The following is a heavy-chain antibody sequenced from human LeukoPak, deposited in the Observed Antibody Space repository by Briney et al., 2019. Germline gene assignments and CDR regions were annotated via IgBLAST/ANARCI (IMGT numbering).Heavy chain of an antibody. V-gene: IGHV4-31*03. CDR3: ARKAVAGTLYFQH. D-gene: IGHD6-19*01. J-gene: IGHJ1*01. CDR1: GGSISSGGYY. Sequence: PSETLSLTCTVSGGSISSGGYYWSWIRQHPGKGLEWIGYIYYSGSTYYNPSLKSRVTISADTSKNQFSLKLSSVTAADTAVYYCARKAVAGTLYFQHWGQGTLVTVSS. CDR2: IYYSGST.